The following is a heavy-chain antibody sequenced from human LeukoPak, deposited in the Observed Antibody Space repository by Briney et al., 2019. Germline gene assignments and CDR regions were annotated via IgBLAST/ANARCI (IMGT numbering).Heavy chain of an antibody. V-gene: IGHV4-59*01. CDR2: IYYSGST. CDR3: ARGDYLSAYYFDY. D-gene: IGHD4-17*01. CDR1: GGSISSYY. Sequence: NPSETLSLTCTVSGGSISSYYWSWIRQPPGKGLEWIGYIYYSGSTNYNPSLKSRVTISVDTSKNQFSLKLSSVTAADTAVYYCARGDYLSAYYFDYWGQGTLVTVSS. J-gene: IGHJ4*02.